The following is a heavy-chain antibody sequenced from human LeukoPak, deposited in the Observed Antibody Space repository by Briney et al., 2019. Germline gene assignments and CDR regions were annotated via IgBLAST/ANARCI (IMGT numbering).Heavy chain of an antibody. CDR2: ISAYNGNT. CDR3: ARDTAMAPFDY. J-gene: IGHJ4*02. V-gene: IGHV1-18*01. CDR1: GYTFTSYG. D-gene: IGHD5-18*01. Sequence: GASVKVSCKASGYTFTSYGISWVRQAPRHGLEWMGWISAYNGNTNYAQKLQGRVTMTTDTSTSTAYMELRSLRSDDTAVYYCARDTAMAPFDYWGQGTLVTVSS.